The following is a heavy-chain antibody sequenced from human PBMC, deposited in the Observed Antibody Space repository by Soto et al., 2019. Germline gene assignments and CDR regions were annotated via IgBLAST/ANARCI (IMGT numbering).Heavy chain of an antibody. D-gene: IGHD4-17*01. CDR2: INPSGGST. Sequence: GASVKVSCKASGYTFTSYYMHWVRQAPGQGLEWMGIINPSGGSTSYAQKFQGRVTMTRDTSTSTVYMELSSLRSEDTAVYYCARERKLTTVTTTYYYYGMDVWGQGTTVTVSS. V-gene: IGHV1-46*01. CDR3: ARERKLTTVTTTYYYYGMDV. J-gene: IGHJ6*02. CDR1: GYTFTSYY.